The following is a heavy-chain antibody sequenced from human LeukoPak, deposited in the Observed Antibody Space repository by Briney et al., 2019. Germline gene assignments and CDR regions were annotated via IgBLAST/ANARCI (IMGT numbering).Heavy chain of an antibody. CDR1: GFTFSSYW. CDR2: IKQDGSEK. CDR3: AREAGYYYYYYMDV. J-gene: IGHJ6*03. V-gene: IGHV3-7*01. Sequence: GGSLRLSCAASGFTFSSYWMSWVRRAPGKGLEWVANIKQDGSEKYYVDSVKGRFTISRDNAKNSLYLQMNSLRAEDTAVYYCAREAGYYYYYYMDVWGKGTMVTVSS. D-gene: IGHD6-25*01.